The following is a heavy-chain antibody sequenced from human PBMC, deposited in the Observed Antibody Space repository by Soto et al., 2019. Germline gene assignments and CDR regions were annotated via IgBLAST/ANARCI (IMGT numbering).Heavy chain of an antibody. CDR3: AAVAEYYYDSSGYHTGPPIGRY. J-gene: IGHJ4*02. Sequence: GASVKVSCKASGFTFTSSAVQCVRQARGQRLEWIGWIVVGSGNTNYAQKFQERVTITRDMSTSTAYMELSSLRSEDTAVYYCAAVAEYYYDSSGYHTGPPIGRYWGQGTLVTVSS. V-gene: IGHV1-58*01. D-gene: IGHD3-22*01. CDR2: IVVGSGNT. CDR1: GFTFTSSA.